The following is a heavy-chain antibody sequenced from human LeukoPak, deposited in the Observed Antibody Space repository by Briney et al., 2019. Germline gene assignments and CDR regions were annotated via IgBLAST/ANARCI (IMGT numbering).Heavy chain of an antibody. CDR2: INHNAEMI. CDR1: GFPFSSYV. CDR3: ARDHDWAFDL. V-gene: IGHV3-48*02. J-gene: IGHJ4*02. D-gene: IGHD3-9*01. Sequence: GGSLRLSCEASGFPFSSYVMSWVRQAPGKGLEWIAYINHNAEMILYPDFVKGRFTISRDNAENSLYLQMNALRDEDTAIYYCARDHDWAFDLWGQGTLVTVSS.